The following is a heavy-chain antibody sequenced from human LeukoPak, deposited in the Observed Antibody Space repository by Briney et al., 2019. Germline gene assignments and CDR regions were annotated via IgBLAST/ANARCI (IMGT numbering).Heavy chain of an antibody. V-gene: IGHV7-4-1*02. Sequence: GASVKVSCKASGYTFSNYAMNWVRQAPGQGLEWMGWIDTNTGNPTYAQGFTGRFVFSLDTSVSTAYLQISSLKAEDTAVYYCATELFHFIAAAGTQNSYWGQGTLVTVSS. CDR3: ATELFHFIAAAGTQNSY. D-gene: IGHD6-13*01. CDR2: IDTNTGNP. CDR1: GYTFSNYA. J-gene: IGHJ4*02.